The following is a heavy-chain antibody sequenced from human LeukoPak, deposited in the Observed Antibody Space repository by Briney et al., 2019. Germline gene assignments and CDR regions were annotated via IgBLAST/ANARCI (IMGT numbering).Heavy chain of an antibody. V-gene: IGHV3-23*01. Sequence: GGALRLSSAAPGFTFNRNTISCGRQAPGKGLEWVSTIGGSGDKTFYADSVKGRFTISRDNSKNMVHLQMNSLTGEDTALYYCVRRGDASSGWGDHDFWGQGALVTVSS. J-gene: IGHJ4*02. CDR2: IGGSGDKT. D-gene: IGHD6-19*01. CDR3: VRRGDASSGWGDHDF. CDR1: GFTFNRNT.